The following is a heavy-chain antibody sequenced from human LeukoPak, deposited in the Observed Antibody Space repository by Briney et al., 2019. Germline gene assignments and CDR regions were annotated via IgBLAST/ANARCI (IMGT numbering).Heavy chain of an antibody. J-gene: IGHJ4*02. D-gene: IGHD4-17*01. CDR2: IYPGDSDT. CDR3: ARLQGPEPDYGFPDY. CDR1: GYSFTSYW. V-gene: IGHV5-51*01. Sequence: GESLKISCKGSGYSFTSYWIGWVRQMPGKGLEWMGIIYPGDSDTRYSPSFQGQVTISADKSISTAYLQWSSLKASDTAMYYCARLQGPEPDYGFPDYWGQGTLVTVSS.